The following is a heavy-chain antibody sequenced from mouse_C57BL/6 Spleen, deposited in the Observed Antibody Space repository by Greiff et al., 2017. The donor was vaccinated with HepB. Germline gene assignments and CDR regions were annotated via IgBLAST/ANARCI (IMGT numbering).Heavy chain of an antibody. CDR1: GYAFSSYW. CDR3: ARDYGSSYNLYFDY. Sequence: VQLQQSGAELVKPGASVKISCKASGYAFSSYWMNWVKQRPGKGLEWIGQIYPGDGDTNYNGKFKGKATLTADKSSSTAYMQLSSLTSEDSAVYFCARDYGSSYNLYFDYWGQGTTLTVSS. J-gene: IGHJ2*01. CDR2: IYPGDGDT. V-gene: IGHV1-80*01. D-gene: IGHD1-1*01.